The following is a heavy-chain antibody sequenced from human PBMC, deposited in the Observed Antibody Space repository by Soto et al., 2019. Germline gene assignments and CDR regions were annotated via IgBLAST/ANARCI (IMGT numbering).Heavy chain of an antibody. J-gene: IGHJ6*02. Sequence: LSLTCAVYGGSFSGYYWSWIRQPPGKGLEWIGEINHSGSTNYNPSLKSRVTISVDTSKNQFSLKLSSVTAADTAVYYCARGRGQLRFLEWLPYYGMDVWGQGTTVTVSS. D-gene: IGHD3-3*01. CDR3: ARGRGQLRFLEWLPYYGMDV. CDR2: INHSGST. CDR1: GGSFSGYY. V-gene: IGHV4-34*01.